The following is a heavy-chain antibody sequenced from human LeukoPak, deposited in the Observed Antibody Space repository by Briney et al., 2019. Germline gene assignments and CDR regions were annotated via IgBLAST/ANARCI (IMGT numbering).Heavy chain of an antibody. D-gene: IGHD3-9*01. J-gene: IGHJ4*02. CDR2: ISWNSGSI. Sequence: GGSLRLSCAASGFTFDDYAMRWVRQAPGKGLEWVSGISWNSGSIGYADSVKGRFTISRDNAKNYLYLQMNSLRAEDTALYYCAKGYDILTGYYITSFDYWGQGTLVTVSS. CDR1: GFTFDDYA. CDR3: AKGYDILTGYYITSFDY. V-gene: IGHV3-9*01.